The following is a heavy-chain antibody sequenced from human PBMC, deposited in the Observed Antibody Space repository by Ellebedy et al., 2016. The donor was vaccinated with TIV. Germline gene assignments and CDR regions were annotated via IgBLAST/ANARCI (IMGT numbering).Heavy chain of an antibody. CDR3: ARGIDRGGDY. CDR1: GGSISSYY. Sequence: SETLSLTXTVSGGSISSYYWGWIRQPPGKGLEWIGRIYTSGSTNYNPSLKSRVTMSVDTSKNQFSLKLSSVTAADTAVYYCARGIDRGGDYWGQGTLVTVSS. J-gene: IGHJ4*02. D-gene: IGHD2-21*01. V-gene: IGHV4-4*07. CDR2: IYTSGST.